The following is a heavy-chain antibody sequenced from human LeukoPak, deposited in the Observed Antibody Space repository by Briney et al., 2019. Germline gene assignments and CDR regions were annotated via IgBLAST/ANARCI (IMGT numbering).Heavy chain of an antibody. J-gene: IGHJ5*02. D-gene: IGHD6-19*01. V-gene: IGHV1-8*01. CDR2: MNPNSGNT. CDR1: GYTFTSYD. CDR3: ARSIAVAENWFDP. Sequence: AASVKVSCKASGYTFTSYDINWVRQATGQGLEWMGWMNPNSGNTGYAQKFQGRVTMTRNTSISTAYMELSSLRSEDTAVYYCARSIAVAENWFDPWGQGTLVTVSS.